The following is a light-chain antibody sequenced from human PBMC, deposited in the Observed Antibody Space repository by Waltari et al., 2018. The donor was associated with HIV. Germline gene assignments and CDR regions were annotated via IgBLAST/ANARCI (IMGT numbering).Light chain of an antibody. V-gene: IGKV3-15*01. CDR2: GAS. CDR3: QQYSTWPRT. J-gene: IGKJ1*01. Sequence: MTQSPATLSVSPGETVTFFCGASEDIGEKLAWYQQKRGRAPRLLVSGASSRATGVPARFSGRGSVTDFTLTITGLQSNDSAIYFCQQYSTWPRTFGQGTLV. CDR1: EDIGEK.